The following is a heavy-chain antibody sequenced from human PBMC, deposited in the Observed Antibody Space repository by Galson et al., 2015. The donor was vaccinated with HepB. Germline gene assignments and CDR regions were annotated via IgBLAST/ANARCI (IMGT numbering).Heavy chain of an antibody. D-gene: IGHD6-13*01. Sequence: SLRLSCAASGFTFDDYTMHWVRQAPGKGLEWVSLISWDGGSTYYADSVKGRFTISRDNSKNSLYLQMNSLRTEDTALYYCAKDGAPYEAAAGTLPVYGMDVWGQGTTVTVSS. J-gene: IGHJ6*02. V-gene: IGHV3-43*01. CDR3: AKDGAPYEAAAGTLPVYGMDV. CDR1: GFTFDDYT. CDR2: ISWDGGST.